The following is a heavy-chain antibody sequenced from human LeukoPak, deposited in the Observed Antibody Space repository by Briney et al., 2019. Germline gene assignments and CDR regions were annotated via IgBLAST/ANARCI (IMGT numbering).Heavy chain of an antibody. J-gene: IGHJ3*01. Sequence: PGGSLRLSCAASGFTLRTYWMSWVRQAPGKGLEWVANIKQDGSEKDYVDSVKGRFTISRDNAQSSLDLQMNSLRAEDTAVYDCSRGGSYALDAFDVWGQGTMVTVSS. V-gene: IGHV3-7*05. D-gene: IGHD3-16*01. CDR2: IKQDGSEK. CDR1: GFTLRTYW. CDR3: SRGGSYALDAFDV.